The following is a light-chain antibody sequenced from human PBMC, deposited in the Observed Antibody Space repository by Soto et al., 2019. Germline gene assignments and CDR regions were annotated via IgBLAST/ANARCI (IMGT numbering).Light chain of an antibody. CDR1: QSVSGSY. CDR2: GAS. CDR3: QQYGRT. V-gene: IGKV3-20*01. Sequence: EIVLTQSPGTLSLSRGERANLSCRASQSVSGSYLAWCQQKPGQAPRLLIYGASSRATGIPDRFSGSGSGSVFTHTIERMDPEAFEVYYCQQYGRTLVQGTKLQI. J-gene: IGKJ1*01.